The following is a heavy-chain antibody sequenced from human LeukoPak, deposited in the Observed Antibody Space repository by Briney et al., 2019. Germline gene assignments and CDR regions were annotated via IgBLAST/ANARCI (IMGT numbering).Heavy chain of an antibody. V-gene: IGHV3-48*04. Sequence: GGSLRLSCAVSGFPFSSYSMNWVRQAPGKGLEWVSYITSTSSTIYYADSVKGRFTISRDNAKNSLFLQMNSLRAEDTAVYYCARNRYSQGYGAFDMWGQGTMVTVSS. CDR3: ARNRYSQGYGAFDM. D-gene: IGHD5-18*01. CDR2: ITSTSSTI. CDR1: GFPFSSYS. J-gene: IGHJ3*02.